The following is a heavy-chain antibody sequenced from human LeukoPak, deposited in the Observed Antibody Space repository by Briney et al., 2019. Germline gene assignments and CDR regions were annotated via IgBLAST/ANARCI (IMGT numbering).Heavy chain of an antibody. Sequence: ASVKVSCKPSGYTFSTFYMHWVRLAPGQGLEWMGRINPSAGTTTHEQKFQGRVSMTRDTSTSTVYMEPSSLRSEGTAVYYCAAADAVGATQSFDFWGQGTLVTVSS. CDR3: AAADAVGATQSFDF. CDR2: INPSAGTT. CDR1: GYTFSTFY. V-gene: IGHV1-46*01. J-gene: IGHJ4*02. D-gene: IGHD1-26*01.